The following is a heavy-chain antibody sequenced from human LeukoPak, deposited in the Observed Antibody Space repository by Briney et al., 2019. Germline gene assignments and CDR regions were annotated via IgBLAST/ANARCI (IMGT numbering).Heavy chain of an antibody. Sequence: PRGSLRLSCIGSGFTSTDYGMSWVRRAPGKGLEWVGCIRSKASGATIEYAASVKGRFSIARDDYKNIAYLQMNSLKTEDTAVYYCTRDAYSTGWNSDYWGQGTLVTVSS. CDR3: TRDAYSTGWNSDY. J-gene: IGHJ4*02. CDR1: GFTSTDYG. V-gene: IGHV3-49*04. CDR2: IRSKASGATI. D-gene: IGHD6-19*01.